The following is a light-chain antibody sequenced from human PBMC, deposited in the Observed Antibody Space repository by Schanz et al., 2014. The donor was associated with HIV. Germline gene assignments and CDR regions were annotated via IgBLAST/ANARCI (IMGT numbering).Light chain of an antibody. Sequence: DIVLTQSPVILSLSPGERATLSCRASQTVSSNSLGWYQQKRGQVLRLLLYSASRRANGIPDRFSGNGSGTTVTLTVSRLEPEDVAVYYCQHYGSSFCPGAKGDIK. CDR1: QTVSSNS. J-gene: IGKJ3*01. V-gene: IGKV3-20*01. CDR3: QHYGSS. CDR2: SAS.